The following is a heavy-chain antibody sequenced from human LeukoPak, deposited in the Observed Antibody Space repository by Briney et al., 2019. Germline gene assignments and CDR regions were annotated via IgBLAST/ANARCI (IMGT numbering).Heavy chain of an antibody. CDR3: ASRRHLYYYDRSGLAFDI. D-gene: IGHD3-22*01. CDR1: GGSISSYY. V-gene: IGHV4-59*01. J-gene: IGHJ3*02. Sequence: SETLSLTCTVSGGSISSYYWSWIRQPPGKGLEWIGYIHYSGSTHYNPSLKSRVTISVDTSKNQVSLKLRSVTAADTAVYYCASRRHLYYYDRSGLAFDIWGQGTMVTVSS. CDR2: IHYSGST.